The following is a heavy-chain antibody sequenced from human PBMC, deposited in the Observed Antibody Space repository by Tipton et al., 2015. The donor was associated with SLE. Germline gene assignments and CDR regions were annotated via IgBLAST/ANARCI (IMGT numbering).Heavy chain of an antibody. CDR3: ARAPAPSGYIFDF. CDR2: IHYSGST. D-gene: IGHD5-12*01. J-gene: IGHJ4*02. CDR1: GGSIRSSTYY. Sequence: LRLSCTVSGGSIRSSTYYWGWIRQPPGKGLEWIATIHYSGSTFYKPSLKSRVTISVDTSKNQFSLRVSSVTAADTAVYYCARAPAPSGYIFDFWGQGALVTVSS. V-gene: IGHV4-39*07.